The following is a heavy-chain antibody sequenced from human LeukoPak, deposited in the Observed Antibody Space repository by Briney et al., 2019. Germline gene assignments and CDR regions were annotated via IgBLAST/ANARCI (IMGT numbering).Heavy chain of an antibody. CDR1: GFTFSSYA. D-gene: IGHD3-22*01. CDR2: IKQDGSEK. V-gene: IGHV3-7*01. CDR3: ARDATLYYYDSSGYWFYYYYYMDV. J-gene: IGHJ6*03. Sequence: GGSLRLSCAASGFTFSSYAMSWVRQAPGKELEWVANIKQDGSEKYYVDSVKGRFTISRDNAKNSLYLQMNSLRAEDTAVYYCARDATLYYYDSSGYWFYYYYYMDVWGKGTTVTVSS.